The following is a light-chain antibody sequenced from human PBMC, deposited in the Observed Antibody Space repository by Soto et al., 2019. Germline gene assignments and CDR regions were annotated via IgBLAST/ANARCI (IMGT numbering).Light chain of an antibody. CDR1: SSDVGRYNY. CDR3: TSYTASTSVI. Sequence: QSVLTQPASVTXXXGQSITISCTGTSSDVGRYNYVSWYQHHPGKAPKLVIYDVSNRPSGVSDRFSGSKSGNTSSLTISGLQVEDEGDYYCTSYTASTSVIFGGGTKVTVL. J-gene: IGLJ2*01. CDR2: DVS. V-gene: IGLV2-14*01.